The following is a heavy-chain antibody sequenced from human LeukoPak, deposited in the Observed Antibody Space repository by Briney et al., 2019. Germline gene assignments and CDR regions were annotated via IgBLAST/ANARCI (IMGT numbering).Heavy chain of an antibody. Sequence: ASVKVSCKASGYTFIDYYMHWVRQAPGQGLEWMGWINPDSGGTRYSQKFQGRVTMTRDTSINTVYMELSRLRSDDTAVYYCARPHDGGSYSNAAFDIWGQGTMVTVSS. V-gene: IGHV1-2*02. D-gene: IGHD1-26*01. CDR2: INPDSGGT. CDR1: GYTFIDYY. CDR3: ARPHDGGSYSNAAFDI. J-gene: IGHJ3*02.